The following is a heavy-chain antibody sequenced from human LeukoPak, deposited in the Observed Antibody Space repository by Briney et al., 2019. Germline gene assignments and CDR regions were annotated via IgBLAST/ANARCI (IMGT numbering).Heavy chain of an antibody. J-gene: IGHJ4*02. CDR1: GGSISSYY. Sequence: PSETLSLTCTVSGGSISSYYWSWIRQPAGKGLEWIGHMYTCGTTNYNPSLKSRVTMSVDTSKNQFSLKLSSVTAADTAVYYCARGHTAIRPDFDYWGQGTLVTVSS. D-gene: IGHD5-18*01. CDR2: MYTCGTT. CDR3: ARGHTAIRPDFDY. V-gene: IGHV4-4*07.